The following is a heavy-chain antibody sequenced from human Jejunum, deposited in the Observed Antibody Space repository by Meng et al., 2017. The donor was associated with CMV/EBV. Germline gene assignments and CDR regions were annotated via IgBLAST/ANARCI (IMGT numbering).Heavy chain of an antibody. Sequence: QIPLKGSGPTLVKPTQTLTLTCSFSGFSPSTSGEGVGWIRQPPGKALEWLALIYRGDDKRYSPSLNSRLTIAKDTSKNEVVLTLTNMGPIDTGTYYCAHFVGGYYPSRPDYWGQGTLVTVSS. CDR1: GFSPSTSGEG. D-gene: IGHD1-26*01. CDR3: AHFVGGYYPSRPDY. V-gene: IGHV2-5*02. CDR2: IYRGDDK. J-gene: IGHJ4*02.